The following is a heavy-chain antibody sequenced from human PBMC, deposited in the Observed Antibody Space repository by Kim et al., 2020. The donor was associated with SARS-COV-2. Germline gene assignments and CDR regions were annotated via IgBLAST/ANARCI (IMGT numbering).Heavy chain of an antibody. Sequence: SETLSLTCTVSGGSISSYYWSWIRQPPGKGLEWIGYIYYSGSTNYNPSLKSRVTISVDTSKNQFSLKLSSVTAADTAVYYCARDRTVTTRGPVFWFDPWGQGTLVTVSS. V-gene: IGHV4-59*01. D-gene: IGHD4-17*01. CDR2: IYYSGST. J-gene: IGHJ5*02. CDR1: GGSISSYY. CDR3: ARDRTVTTRGPVFWFDP.